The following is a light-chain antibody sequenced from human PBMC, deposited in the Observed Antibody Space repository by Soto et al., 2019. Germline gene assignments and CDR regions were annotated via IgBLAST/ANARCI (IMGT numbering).Light chain of an antibody. CDR1: QSISTY. V-gene: IGKV3-11*01. CDR3: QQCYHWPRGFT. J-gene: IGKJ2*01. Sequence: EIVLTQSPVILSLSPGERATLSCRANQSISTYLAWYQQKPGQAPRLIIFDASNRSPGIPARFRGSGSGTDFTLTISSLETEDSAIYYCQQCYHWPRGFTFGQGNTLEIK. CDR2: DAS.